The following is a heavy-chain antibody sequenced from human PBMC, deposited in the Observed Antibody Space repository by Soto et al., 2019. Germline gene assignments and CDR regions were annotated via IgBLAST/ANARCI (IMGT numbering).Heavy chain of an antibody. CDR1: GFTFSRYS. V-gene: IGHV3-48*01. Sequence: PGGSLRLSCAASGFTFSRYSMNWVRQAPGKGLEWVSYISSSSSTIYYADSVKGRFTISRDNAKNSLYLQMNSLRGEDTAVYFCVGEVGFQLIYWGQGTLVTVSS. D-gene: IGHD2-2*01. CDR2: ISSSSSTI. CDR3: VGEVGFQLIY. J-gene: IGHJ4*02.